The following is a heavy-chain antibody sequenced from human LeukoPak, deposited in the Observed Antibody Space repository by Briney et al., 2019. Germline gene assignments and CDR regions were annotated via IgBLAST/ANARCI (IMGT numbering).Heavy chain of an antibody. D-gene: IGHD4-17*01. Sequence: SETLSLTCTVSGGSISSSSYYWGWIRQPPGKGLEWIGSIYYSGSTYYNPSLKSRVTISVDTSKNQFSLKLSSVTAADTAVYYCARDQYTVTRRGYAFDIWGQGTMVTVSS. CDR3: ARDQYTVTRRGYAFDI. J-gene: IGHJ3*02. CDR2: IYYSGST. V-gene: IGHV4-39*07. CDR1: GGSISSSSYY.